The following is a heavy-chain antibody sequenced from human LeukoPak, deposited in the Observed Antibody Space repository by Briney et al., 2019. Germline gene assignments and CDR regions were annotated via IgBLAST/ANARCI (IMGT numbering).Heavy chain of an antibody. CDR3: ARGPHDYGDYYLDF. CDR2: INAGNGNT. D-gene: IGHD4-17*01. V-gene: IGHV1-3*01. J-gene: IGHJ4*02. Sequence: ASVEVSCKASGYTFTTYAMHWVRQAPGQRLEWMGWINAGNGNTKYSQKFQDRVTITRDTSASTAYMELSSLRSEDTAVYYCARGPHDYGDYYLDFWGQGTLVTVSS. CDR1: GYTFTTYA.